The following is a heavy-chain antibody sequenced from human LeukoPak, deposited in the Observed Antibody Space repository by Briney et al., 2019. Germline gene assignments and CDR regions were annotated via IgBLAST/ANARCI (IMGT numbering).Heavy chain of an antibody. V-gene: IGHV4-39*01. J-gene: IGHJ4*02. D-gene: IGHD6-13*01. CDR3: ARLNDYIAAAGVDY. CDR1: GGSISSSSYY. CDR2: IYYSGST. Sequence: PSETLSLTCTVSGGSISSSSYYWGWIRQPPGKGLEWIGSIYYSGSTYYNPSLKSRVTISVDTSKNQLSLKLSSVTAADTAVYYCARLNDYIAAAGVDYWGQGTLVTVSS.